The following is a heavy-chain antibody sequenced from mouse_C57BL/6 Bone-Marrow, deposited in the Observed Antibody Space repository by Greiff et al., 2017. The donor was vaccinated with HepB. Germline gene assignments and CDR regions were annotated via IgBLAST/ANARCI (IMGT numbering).Heavy chain of an antibody. CDR2: SRNKANDYTT. J-gene: IGHJ4*01. Sequence: EVKVVESGGGLVQSGRSLRLSCATSGFTFSDFYMEWVRQAPGKGLEWIAASRNKANDYTTEYSASVKGRFIVSRDTSQSILYLQMNALRAEDTASYYCARDDDYDTYAMDYWGQGTSVTVSS. D-gene: IGHD2-4*01. V-gene: IGHV7-1*01. CDR3: ARDDDYDTYAMDY. CDR1: GFTFSDFY.